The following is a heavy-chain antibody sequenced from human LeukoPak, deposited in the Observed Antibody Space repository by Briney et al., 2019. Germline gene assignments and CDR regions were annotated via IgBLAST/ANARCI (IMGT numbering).Heavy chain of an antibody. CDR1: GFIVSSNY. CDR2: IYSGGST. V-gene: IGHV3-53*04. CDR3: ARDRKGYYYGMDV. Sequence: GGSLRLSCAASGFIVSSNYMSWVRQAPGKGLEWVSVIYSGGSTYYADSVKGRFTISRHNSKNTLYLQMSSLRAEDTAVYYCARDRKGYYYGMDVWGQGTTVTVSS. J-gene: IGHJ6*02.